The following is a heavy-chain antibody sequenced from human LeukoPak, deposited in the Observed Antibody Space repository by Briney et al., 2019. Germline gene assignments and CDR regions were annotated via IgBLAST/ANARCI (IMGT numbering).Heavy chain of an antibody. CDR2: INQDGSER. J-gene: IGHJ3*01. V-gene: IGHV3-7*01. D-gene: IGHD1-26*01. Sequence: PGGSLRLSCAVSGFTFSNYWMSWVRQAPAKGLEWVAYINQDGSERYYVDSMEGRFTISRDNAEKSLFLQMNNLRVEDTALYYCARYGSYLDAVEFWGQGTLVTVAS. CDR1: GFTFSNYW. CDR3: ARYGSYLDAVEF.